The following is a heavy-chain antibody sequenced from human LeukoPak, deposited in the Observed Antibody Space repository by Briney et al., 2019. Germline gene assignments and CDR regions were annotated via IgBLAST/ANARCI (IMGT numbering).Heavy chain of an antibody. J-gene: IGHJ4*02. Sequence: GGSLRLSCAASGFTFSSYAMSWVRQAPGKGLEWVSAISGSGGSTYYADSVKGRFTISRDSSKHTLYLQMNSLRAEDTAVYYCAKIAGWTEGYFDYWGQGTLVTVSS. CDR3: AKIAGWTEGYFDY. D-gene: IGHD1-1*01. CDR2: ISGSGGST. CDR1: GFTFSSYA. V-gene: IGHV3-23*01.